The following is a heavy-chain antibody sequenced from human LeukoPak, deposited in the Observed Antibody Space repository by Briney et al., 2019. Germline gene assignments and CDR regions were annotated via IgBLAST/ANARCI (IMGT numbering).Heavy chain of an antibody. CDR2: ISSSGSSI. CDR3: ARYSDTGYSSSWYSTPFDY. Sequence: PGGSLRLSCAASGFTFSSYEMNWVRQAPGKGLECVSYISSSGSSIYYAHSVKGRFTISRDNAKNLLYLQMNSLRAEDTAVYYCARYSDTGYSSSWYSTPFDYWGQGTLVTVSS. J-gene: IGHJ4*02. V-gene: IGHV3-48*03. D-gene: IGHD6-13*01. CDR1: GFTFSSYE.